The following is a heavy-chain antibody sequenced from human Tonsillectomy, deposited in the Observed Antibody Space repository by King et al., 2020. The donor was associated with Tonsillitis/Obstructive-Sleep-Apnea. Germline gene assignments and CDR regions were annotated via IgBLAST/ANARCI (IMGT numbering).Heavy chain of an antibody. J-gene: IGHJ6*02. CDR1: GASFGSYT. Sequence: VQLVESGAEVKKPGSSMKVSCKASGASFGSYTINWVRQAPGQQGLEWMGGIMPAYDSTNYARKFQGRVTITAEKSTTTVYMELTSLRSEDTAVYYCAGGATVGVVTPPRYYYPLAGGGQRTT. CDR2: IMPAYDST. D-gene: IGHD5-12*01. CDR3: AGGATVGVVTPPRYYYPLAG. V-gene: IGHV1-69*06.